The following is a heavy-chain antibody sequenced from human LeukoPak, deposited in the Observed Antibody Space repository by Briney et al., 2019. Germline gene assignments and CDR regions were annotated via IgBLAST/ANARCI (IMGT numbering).Heavy chain of an antibody. CDR1: GFTFSNYW. Sequence: GGSLRLSCAASGFTFSNYWMHWVRQAPGKGLVWVSRINSDGINTSYADSVKGRFTISRDNSKNTLYLQMNSLRAEDTALYYCAKLLYYYDSSQPYWGQGTLVTVSS. J-gene: IGHJ4*02. D-gene: IGHD3-22*01. CDR2: INSDGINT. V-gene: IGHV3-74*01. CDR3: AKLLYYYDSSQPY.